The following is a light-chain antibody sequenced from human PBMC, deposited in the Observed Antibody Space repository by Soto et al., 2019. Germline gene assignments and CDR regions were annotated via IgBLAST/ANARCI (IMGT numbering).Light chain of an antibody. Sequence: QSALTQPPSASGSPGQSITISRTGTSSDVGGYDYVSWYQQHPGKAPKLMIYEVNKRPSGVPDRFSGSKSGNTASLTVSGLQAEDEAEYFCSSYAGSNNVIFGGGTK. CDR1: SSDVGGYDY. V-gene: IGLV2-8*01. J-gene: IGLJ2*01. CDR3: SSYAGSNNVI. CDR2: EVN.